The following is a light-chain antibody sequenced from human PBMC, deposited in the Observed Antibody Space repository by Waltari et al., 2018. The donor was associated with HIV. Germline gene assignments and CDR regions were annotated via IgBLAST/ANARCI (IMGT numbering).Light chain of an antibody. Sequence: MGTITCRASQGISNSVAWYQQKPGAAPKLLIYDASVLQSGVPSRFSGGGSGSDFSLTISCLQSEDFATYYCQHYHSDPPTFGPGTRVEIK. CDR1: QGISNS. J-gene: IGKJ1*01. V-gene: IGKV1-8*01. CDR2: DAS. CDR3: QHYHSDPPT.